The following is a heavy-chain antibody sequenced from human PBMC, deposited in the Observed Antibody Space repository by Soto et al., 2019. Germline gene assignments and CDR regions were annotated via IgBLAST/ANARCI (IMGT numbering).Heavy chain of an antibody. D-gene: IGHD6-19*01. CDR2: IRRKANSYTT. CDR3: AMLGGWSGGSSGMDV. V-gene: IGHV3-72*01. Sequence: EVQLVESGGGLVQPGGSLRLSCAASGLIFSDYHMDWVRQAPGKGLEWVGRIRRKANSYTTEYAASVKGRFTVARDDSKDSLYLQRNSLKSADTAVYYCAMLGGWSGGSSGMDVWGQGTTVTVSS. J-gene: IGHJ6*02. CDR1: GLIFSDYH.